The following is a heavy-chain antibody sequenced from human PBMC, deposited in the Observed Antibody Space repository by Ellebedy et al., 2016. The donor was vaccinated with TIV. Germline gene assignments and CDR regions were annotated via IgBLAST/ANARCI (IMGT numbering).Heavy chain of an antibody. D-gene: IGHD1-26*01. CDR2: IIPIFGTA. Sequence: AASVKVSCKASGGTFSSYAISWVRQAPGQGLEWMGGIIPIFGTANYAQKFQGRVTITADESTSTAYMELSSLRSEDTAGYYCARVFFGGSYQWRFDYWGQGTLVTVSS. CDR1: GGTFSSYA. V-gene: IGHV1-69*13. CDR3: ARVFFGGSYQWRFDY. J-gene: IGHJ4*02.